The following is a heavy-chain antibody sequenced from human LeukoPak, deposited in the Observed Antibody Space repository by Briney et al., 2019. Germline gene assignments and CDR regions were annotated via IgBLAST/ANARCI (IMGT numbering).Heavy chain of an antibody. Sequence: GGSLRLSCAASGFTFSSYSMKWVRQAPGKGLEWVSSISSSSSYIYYADSVKGRFTISRDNAKNSLYLQMNSLRAEDTAVYCCARGIAASAFDIWGQGTMVTVSS. CDR1: GFTFSSYS. V-gene: IGHV3-21*01. CDR2: ISSSSSYI. CDR3: ARGIAASAFDI. D-gene: IGHD6-13*01. J-gene: IGHJ3*02.